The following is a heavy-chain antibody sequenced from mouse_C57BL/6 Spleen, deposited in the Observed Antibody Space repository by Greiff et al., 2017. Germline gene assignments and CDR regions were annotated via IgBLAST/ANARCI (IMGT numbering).Heavy chain of an antibody. D-gene: IGHD1-1*01. CDR2: IYPRDGST. CDR1: GYTFTSYD. Sequence: VQLQQSGPELVKPGASVKLSCKASGYTFTSYDIHWVKQRPGQGLEWIGWIYPRDGSTKYNGKFKGKAKLTVDTSPSPAYMGLHRLTSEDSAVFFCARGYGSSYDYFDYWGQGTTLTVSS. V-gene: IGHV1-85*01. J-gene: IGHJ2*01. CDR3: ARGYGSSYDYFDY.